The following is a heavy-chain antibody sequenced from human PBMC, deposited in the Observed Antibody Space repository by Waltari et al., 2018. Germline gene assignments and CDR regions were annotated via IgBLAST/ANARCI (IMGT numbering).Heavy chain of an antibody. CDR3: ARGQGNTIFGVVPRMDYGMDV. CDR1: GYTFTSYA. D-gene: IGHD3-3*01. Sequence: QVQLVQSGAEVKKPGASVKVSCKASGYTFTSYAMHWVRQAPGQRLEWMGWINAGNGNTKYSQKFQGRVTITRDTSASTAYMELSSLRSEDTAVYYCARGQGNTIFGVVPRMDYGMDVWGQGTTVTVSS. J-gene: IGHJ6*02. CDR2: INAGNGNT. V-gene: IGHV1-3*01.